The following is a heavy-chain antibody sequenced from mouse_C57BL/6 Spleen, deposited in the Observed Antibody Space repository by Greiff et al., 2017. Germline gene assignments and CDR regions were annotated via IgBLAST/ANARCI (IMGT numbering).Heavy chain of an antibody. V-gene: IGHV1-72*01. J-gene: IGHJ2*01. CDR3: ARGYYYGSNAYYFDY. Sequence: QVQLQQPGAELVKPGASVTLSCKASGYTFTSYWMHWVKQRPGRGLEWIGRIDPNSGGTTYNEKFKSKATLTVDKPSSTAYMQLSSLTSEDSAVYYGARGYYYGSNAYYFDYWGQGTTLTVSS. CDR2: IDPNSGGT. CDR1: GYTFTSYW. D-gene: IGHD1-1*01.